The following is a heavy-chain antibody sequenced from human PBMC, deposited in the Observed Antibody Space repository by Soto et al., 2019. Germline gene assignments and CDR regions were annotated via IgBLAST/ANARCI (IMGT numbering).Heavy chain of an antibody. CDR1: GFTFRNHG. V-gene: IGHV3-30*18. CDR2: ISYNGKND. Sequence: QAQLVESGGGAVQPGRSLRLSCVASGFTFRNHGMHWVRQAPGKGLEWVAVISYNGKNDHYADSLKGRFTISRDNSKNTVFLQMNSLTPEDTAVYYCAKDRNYLAIVKMATTGMDVWGQGTTVTVSS. D-gene: IGHD1-1*01. CDR3: AKDRNYLAIVKMATTGMDV. J-gene: IGHJ6*02.